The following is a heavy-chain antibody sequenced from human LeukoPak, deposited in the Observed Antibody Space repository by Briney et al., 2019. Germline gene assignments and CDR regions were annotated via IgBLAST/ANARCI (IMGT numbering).Heavy chain of an antibody. J-gene: IGHJ5*02. D-gene: IGHD6-13*01. CDR2: INHSGST. Sequence: SETLSLTCAVYGGSFSGYYWSWIRQPPGKGLEWIGEINHSGSTNYNPSLKSRVTISVDTSKNQFSLKLSSVTAADTAVYYCARDSGYSSNVVSWFDPWGQGTLVTVSS. CDR3: ARDSGYSSNVVSWFDP. CDR1: GGSFSGYY. V-gene: IGHV4-34*01.